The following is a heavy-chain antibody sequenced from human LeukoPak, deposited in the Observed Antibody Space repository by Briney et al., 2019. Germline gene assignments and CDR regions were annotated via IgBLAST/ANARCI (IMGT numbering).Heavy chain of an antibody. CDR3: ARVGSSSWYSFDY. V-gene: IGHV1-2*06. D-gene: IGHD6-13*01. CDR2: IYPNSGGT. CDR1: GYTFTGYY. J-gene: IGHJ4*02. Sequence: ASVKVSCKASGYTFTGYYMHWVRQAPGQRLEWMGRIYPNSGGTNYVQKFQGRVTMTRDTSISTAYMELGRLRSDDTAVYYCARVGSSSWYSFDYWGQGTLVTVSS.